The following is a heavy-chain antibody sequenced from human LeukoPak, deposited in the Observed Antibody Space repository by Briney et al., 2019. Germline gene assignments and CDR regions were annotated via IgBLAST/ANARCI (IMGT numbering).Heavy chain of an antibody. CDR3: ARDGASGTYSWYY. J-gene: IGHJ4*02. CDR1: GYTFTGYY. V-gene: IGHV1-2*02. D-gene: IGHD1-26*01. Sequence: GASVKVSCKASGYTFTGYYMHWVRQAPGQGLEWMGWINPNSGGTNYAQNFQGRVAMTTDTSTSTAYMELRSLRSDDTAVYYCARDGASGTYSWYYWGQGTLVTVSS. CDR2: INPNSGGT.